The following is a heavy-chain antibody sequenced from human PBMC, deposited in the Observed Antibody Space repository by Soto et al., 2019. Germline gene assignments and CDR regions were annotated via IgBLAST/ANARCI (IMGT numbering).Heavy chain of an antibody. CDR2: ISGSGGST. Sequence: GGSLRLSCAASGFTFSSYAMSWVRQAPGKGLEWVSAISGSGGSTYYADSVKGRFTISRDNSKNTLYLQMNSLRAEDTAVYYCATLAGSYYKLRYYYYGMDVWGQGTTVTVSS. D-gene: IGHD3-10*01. CDR1: GFTFSSYA. J-gene: IGHJ6*02. CDR3: ATLAGSYYKLRYYYYGMDV. V-gene: IGHV3-23*01.